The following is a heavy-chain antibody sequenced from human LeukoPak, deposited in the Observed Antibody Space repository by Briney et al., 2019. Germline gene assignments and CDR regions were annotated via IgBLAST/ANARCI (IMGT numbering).Heavy chain of an antibody. CDR1: GSSISSGDYY. Sequence: SETLSLTCTVSGSSISSGDYYWSWIRQPPGKGLEWIGYVYYSGNTYYNPSLKSRLTISVDTSKNQFSLTLNSVTAADTAVYYCARGLQPTGTTGNWFDPWGQGTLVTVSS. CDR2: VYYSGNT. V-gene: IGHV4-30-4*01. D-gene: IGHD1-1*01. CDR3: ARGLQPTGTTGNWFDP. J-gene: IGHJ5*02.